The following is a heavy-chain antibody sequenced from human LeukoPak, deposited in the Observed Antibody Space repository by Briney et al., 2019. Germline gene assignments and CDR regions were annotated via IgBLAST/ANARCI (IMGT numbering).Heavy chain of an antibody. D-gene: IGHD2-2*01. J-gene: IGHJ6*03. CDR3: ARDGVVVLPAATHRYYYYYYIDV. Sequence: GWCLSLSCAASGFIFSSYWMSWVRQAPGRGRAGVANIKQVGSEKYYVDSVKGRFTISRDNAKKSLYLQMNSLRAEHTAVYYCARDGVVVLPAATHRYYYYYYIDVWGKGTRSPSP. CDR2: IKQVGSEK. V-gene: IGHV3-7*01. CDR1: GFIFSSYW.